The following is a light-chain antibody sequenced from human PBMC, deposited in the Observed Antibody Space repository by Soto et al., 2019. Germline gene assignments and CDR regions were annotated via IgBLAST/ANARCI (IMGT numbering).Light chain of an antibody. CDR3: QQYYSYPPWT. CDR1: QSISSY. J-gene: IGKJ1*01. CDR2: KAS. V-gene: IGKV1-5*03. Sequence: DIQMTQSPSTLSASVGDRVTIACRASQSISSYLAWYQQKPGKAPNLLIYKASNLASGVPSRFTGGGSGTDFTLTINSLQPDDSATYFCQQYYSYPPWTFGQGTKVEIK.